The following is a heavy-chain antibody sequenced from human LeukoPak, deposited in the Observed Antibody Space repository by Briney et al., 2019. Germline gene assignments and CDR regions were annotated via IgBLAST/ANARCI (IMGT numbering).Heavy chain of an antibody. CDR2: IGHDGNNA. D-gene: IGHD1-26*01. Sequence: PERSLRLSCAASGFSFSAYGMHWVRQAPGKGLEWVTVIGHDGNNAKYADSVKGRFTISRDNSKNTLYLQMSSLGAEDTAVYYCARDFNVGKNFDYWGQGTLVIVSS. CDR1: GFSFSAYG. V-gene: IGHV3-33*01. J-gene: IGHJ4*02. CDR3: ARDFNVGKNFDY.